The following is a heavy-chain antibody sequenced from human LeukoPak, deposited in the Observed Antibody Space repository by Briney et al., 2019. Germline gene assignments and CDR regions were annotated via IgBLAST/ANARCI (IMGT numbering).Heavy chain of an antibody. Sequence: SETLSLTCTVSGYSISSGYYWGWIRQPPGKGLEWIGSIYHSGSTYYNPSLKSQITISIDTSKNQFSLNLSSVTAADTAVYYCARGDITMVRGVRDNWFDPWGQGTLVTVSS. CDR3: ARGDITMVRGVRDNWFDP. CDR1: GYSISSGYY. CDR2: IYHSGST. D-gene: IGHD3-10*01. J-gene: IGHJ5*02. V-gene: IGHV4-38-2*02.